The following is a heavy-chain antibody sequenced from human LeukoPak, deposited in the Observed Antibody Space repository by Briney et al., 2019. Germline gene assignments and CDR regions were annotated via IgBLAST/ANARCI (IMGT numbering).Heavy chain of an antibody. CDR3: ARGTTVEPQGGMDV. CDR1: GYTFTSYD. J-gene: IGHJ6*02. V-gene: IGHV1-8*01. D-gene: IGHD4-23*01. Sequence: ASVKVSCKASGYTFTSYDINWVRQATGQGLEWMGWMNPNSGNTGYAQKFQGRVTMTRNTSISTAYMGLSSLRSEDTAVYYCARGTTVEPQGGMDVWGQGTTVTVSS. CDR2: MNPNSGNT.